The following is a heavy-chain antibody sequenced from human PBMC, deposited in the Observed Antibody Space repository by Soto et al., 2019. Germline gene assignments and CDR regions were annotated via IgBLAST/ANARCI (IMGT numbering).Heavy chain of an antibody. CDR3: ARDAAAGLNDY. J-gene: IGHJ4*02. V-gene: IGHV1-18*01. CDR2: ISAYNGNT. D-gene: IGHD6-13*01. Sequence: QVQLVQSGAEVKKPGASVKVSCKASGYTFPSYGIIWVRPAPGQGLEWMGWISAYNGNTKYVQKFQGRVTMTTDTSTSTAYMELRSLRSDDTAVYYCARDAAAGLNDYWGQGTLVTVSS. CDR1: GYTFPSYG.